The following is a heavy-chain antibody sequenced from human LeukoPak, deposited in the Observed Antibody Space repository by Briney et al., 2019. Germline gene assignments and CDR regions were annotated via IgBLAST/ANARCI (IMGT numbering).Heavy chain of an antibody. Sequence: SETLSLTCTVSGGSISSYYWSWIRQPPGKGLEWIGYIYYSGSTNYNPSLKSRVTISVDTSKYQFSLKLSSVTAADTAVYYCARAMYSGSYYYYYGMDVWGQGTTVTVSS. CDR2: IYYSGST. CDR1: GGSISSYY. D-gene: IGHD1-26*01. CDR3: ARAMYSGSYYYYYGMDV. V-gene: IGHV4-59*01. J-gene: IGHJ6*02.